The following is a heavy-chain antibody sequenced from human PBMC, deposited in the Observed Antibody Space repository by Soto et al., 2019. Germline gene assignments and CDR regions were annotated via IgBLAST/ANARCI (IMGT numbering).Heavy chain of an antibody. CDR3: AREDVWSGWFDP. V-gene: IGHV4-59*01. J-gene: IGHJ5*02. D-gene: IGHD2-8*02. CDR2: IHYTGKT. CDR1: IGSISNYY. Sequence: SETLYLTCTVSIGSISNYYWSWIRQPPGKGLEWIGYIHYTGKTDYNPSLKSRVTISIGTSKNQFSLDLISVTAADTAVYYCAREDVWSGWFDPWGQGTLVTVSS.